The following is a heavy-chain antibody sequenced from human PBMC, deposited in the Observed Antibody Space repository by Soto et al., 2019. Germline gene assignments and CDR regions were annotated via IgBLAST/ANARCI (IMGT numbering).Heavy chain of an antibody. CDR3: ARDALPAASRYYYGMDV. Sequence: GSLRLSCAASGFTFSSYGMHWVRQAPGKGLEWVAVIWYDGSSKYYADSVKGRLTISRDNSKNTLYLQMNSLRAEDTAVYYCARDALPAASRYYYGMDVWGQGTTVTVSS. V-gene: IGHV3-33*01. D-gene: IGHD2-2*01. CDR1: GFTFSSYG. J-gene: IGHJ6*02. CDR2: IWYDGSSK.